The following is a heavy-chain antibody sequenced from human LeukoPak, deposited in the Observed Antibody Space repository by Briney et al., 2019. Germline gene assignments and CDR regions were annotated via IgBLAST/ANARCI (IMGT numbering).Heavy chain of an antibody. Sequence: GGSLRLSFAASGFTFVDYAMHWVRQAPGKGLEWVSLISGDGGSTYYADSVKGRFTISRDNSKNSLYLQMNSLRTEDTALYYCAKVPLGYSYGYDYWGQGTLVTVSS. V-gene: IGHV3-43*02. CDR2: ISGDGGST. CDR3: AKVPLGYSYGYDY. J-gene: IGHJ4*02. CDR1: GFTFVDYA. D-gene: IGHD5-18*01.